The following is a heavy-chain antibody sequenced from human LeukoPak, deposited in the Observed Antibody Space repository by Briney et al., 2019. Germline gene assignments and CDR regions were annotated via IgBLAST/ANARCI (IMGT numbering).Heavy chain of an antibody. CDR3: ARVSYDSSSGYFDY. V-gene: IGHV1-69*05. D-gene: IGHD3-22*01. Sequence: SVKVSCKASGYTFTGYYMHWVRQAPGQGLEWMGGIIPIFGTANYAQKFQGRVTITTDESTSTAYMELSSLRSEDTAVYYCARVSYDSSSGYFDYWGQGTLVTVSS. CDR2: IIPIFGTA. J-gene: IGHJ4*02. CDR1: GYTFTGYY.